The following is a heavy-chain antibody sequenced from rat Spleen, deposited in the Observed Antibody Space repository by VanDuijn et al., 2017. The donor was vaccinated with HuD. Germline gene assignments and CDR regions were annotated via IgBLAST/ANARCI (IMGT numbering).Heavy chain of an antibody. CDR1: GFTFSDYY. D-gene: IGHD1-9*01. J-gene: IGHJ2*01. CDR2: ISYDGIST. CDR3: TRHGYNSYFDY. Sequence: EVQLVESDGGLVQPGRSLKLSCAASGFTFSDYYMAWVRQAPAKGLEWVATISYDGISTYYRDSVRGRFTISSNNAESTLYLQMDSLRSEDTATYYCTRHGYNSYFDYWGQGVMVTVSS. V-gene: IGHV5-29*01.